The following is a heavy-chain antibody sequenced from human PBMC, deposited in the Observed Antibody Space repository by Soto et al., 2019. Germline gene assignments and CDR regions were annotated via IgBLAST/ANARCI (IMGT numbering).Heavy chain of an antibody. Sequence: SVKVSCKASGGTFSSYAISWVQQAPGQGLEWMGGIIPIFGTANYAQKFQGRVTITADESTSTAYMELSSLRSEDTAVYYCASDYCSGGSCYGSVYWGQGTLVTVSS. CDR1: GGTFSSYA. CDR2: IIPIFGTA. J-gene: IGHJ4*02. D-gene: IGHD2-15*01. V-gene: IGHV1-69*13. CDR3: ASDYCSGGSCYGSVY.